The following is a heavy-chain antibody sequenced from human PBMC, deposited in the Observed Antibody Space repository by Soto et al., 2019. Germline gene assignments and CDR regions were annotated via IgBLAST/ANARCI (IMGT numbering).Heavy chain of an antibody. J-gene: IGHJ4*02. CDR3: ARESEDLTSNFDY. CDR1: GFTFTRYS. Sequence: PGGSLRLSCAASGFTFTRYSMNWVRQAPGKGLEWVSSISSTTNYIYYGDSMKGRFTISRDNGKSSLYLEMHSLRAEDTAVYYCARESEDLTSNFDYWGQGTLVTVSS. CDR2: ISSTTNYI. V-gene: IGHV3-21*06.